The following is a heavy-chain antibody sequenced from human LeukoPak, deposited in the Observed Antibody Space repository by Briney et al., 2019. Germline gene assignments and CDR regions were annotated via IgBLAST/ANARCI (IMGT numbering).Heavy chain of an antibody. Sequence: GGSLRLSCAASGFTFRQYWMSWVRQAPGKGLEWVANMNQDGREKYYVDSVKGRFTISRDNAKNSLYLQMNSLRAEDTAIYYCATDDYGPAGYGGQGTLVTVSS. CDR2: MNQDGREK. CDR3: ATDDYGPAGY. V-gene: IGHV3-7*01. J-gene: IGHJ4*02. D-gene: IGHD4-17*01. CDR1: GFTFRQYW.